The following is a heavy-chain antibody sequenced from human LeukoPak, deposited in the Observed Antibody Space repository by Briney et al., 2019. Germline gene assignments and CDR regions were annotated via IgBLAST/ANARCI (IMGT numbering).Heavy chain of an antibody. Sequence: PGESLRLSCTASEFTVSRNYMLWVRQAPGEGLEWVSLIFSNGDTHYADSVKGRFTISRDTSKNTVYLQMNSLRVEDTAMYYCTRDQMNYWGQGTLVTVSS. V-gene: IGHV3-53*01. D-gene: IGHD5-24*01. J-gene: IGHJ4*02. CDR3: TRDQMNY. CDR1: EFTVSRNY. CDR2: IFSNGDT.